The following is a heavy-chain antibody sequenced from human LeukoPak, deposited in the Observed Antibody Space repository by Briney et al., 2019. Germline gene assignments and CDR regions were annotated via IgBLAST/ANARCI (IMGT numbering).Heavy chain of an antibody. CDR2: ISGGTT. CDR1: GFTLGDYL. Sequence: GGSLSLSRTASGFTLGDYLMSWFRQAPRKGQEWIGFISGGTTEYAACVKVRFTISRDDSTSIAYLQMNRLTTEDTAVYYWSWGRGWLSVHWGQGTLVTVSS. V-gene: IGHV3-49*03. D-gene: IGHD6-19*01. CDR3: SWGRGWLSVH. J-gene: IGHJ4*02.